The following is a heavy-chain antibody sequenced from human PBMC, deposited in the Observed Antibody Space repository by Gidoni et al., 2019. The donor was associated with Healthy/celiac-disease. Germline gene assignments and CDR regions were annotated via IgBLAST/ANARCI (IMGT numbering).Heavy chain of an antibody. CDR3: ARNGPRSGMVCY. J-gene: IGHJ4*02. D-gene: IGHD3-10*01. Sequence: GKGLECVSYIHSSSSYTNYADSVKDRFTHSRDNAKSALYLQMNSLRAEDTAVSYCARNGPRSGMVCYLGQGTPVTVSS. V-gene: IGHV3-11*06. CDR2: IHSSSSYT.